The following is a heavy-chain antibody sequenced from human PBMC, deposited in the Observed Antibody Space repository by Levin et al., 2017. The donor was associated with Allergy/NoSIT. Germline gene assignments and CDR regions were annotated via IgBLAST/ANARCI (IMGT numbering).Heavy chain of an antibody. CDR3: ARLNQGDILTGYYPQYFQH. D-gene: IGHD3-9*01. CDR1: GGSISSYY. CDR2: IYYSGST. Sequence: KPSETLSLTCTVSGGSISSYYWSWIRQPPGKGLEWIGYIYYSGSTNYNPSLKSRVTISVDTSKNQFSLKLSSVTAADTAVYYCARLNQGDILTGYYPQYFQHWGQGTLVTVSS. J-gene: IGHJ1*01. V-gene: IGHV4-59*08.